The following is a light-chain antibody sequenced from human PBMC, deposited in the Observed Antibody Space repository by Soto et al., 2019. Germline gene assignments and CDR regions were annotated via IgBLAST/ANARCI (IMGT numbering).Light chain of an antibody. CDR2: DAS. Sequence: DLQMTQSPSTMSASVGDRVIVTCRASQSNSDYLAWYQEKAGKAPKLLIYDASNLESGVPSTFSGSGSGTEFTLTISSLQPDDFATYYCQQYYTYWHMFGQGTKVDIK. CDR1: QSNSDY. J-gene: IGKJ1*01. V-gene: IGKV1-5*01. CDR3: QQYYTYWHM.